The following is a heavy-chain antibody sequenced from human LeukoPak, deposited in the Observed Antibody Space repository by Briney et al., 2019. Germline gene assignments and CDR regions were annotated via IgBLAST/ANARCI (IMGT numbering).Heavy chain of an antibody. CDR3: ARDQPSGGYYYYYGMDV. D-gene: IGHD1-26*01. CDR1: GGSISSYY. CDR2: IYYSGST. J-gene: IGHJ6*02. Sequence: SETLSLTCTVSGGSISSYYWSWIRQPPGKGLEWIGYIYYSGSTNYNPSLKSRVTISVDTSKNQFSLKLSSVTAADTAVYYCARDQPSGGYYYYYGMDVWGQGTTVTVSS. V-gene: IGHV4-59*01.